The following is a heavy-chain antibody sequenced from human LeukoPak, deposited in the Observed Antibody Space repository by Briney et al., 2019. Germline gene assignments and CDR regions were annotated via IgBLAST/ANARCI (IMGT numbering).Heavy chain of an antibody. Sequence: PSQTLSLTCAISGDNVSSNSAAWNWIRQSPSRGLEWLGRTYYRSKWYTYYAVSVKGRITINSDTSKNQFSLQLNSVTPEDTAVYYCARGWGGNIDQWGQGTLVTVSS. V-gene: IGHV6-1*01. CDR3: ARGWGGNIDQ. D-gene: IGHD3-16*01. CDR1: GDNVSSNSAA. J-gene: IGHJ5*02. CDR2: TYYRSKWYT.